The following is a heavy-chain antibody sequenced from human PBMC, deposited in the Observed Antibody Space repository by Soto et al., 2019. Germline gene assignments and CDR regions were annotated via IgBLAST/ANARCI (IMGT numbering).Heavy chain of an antibody. CDR1: GFTFSRYW. V-gene: IGHV3-7*05. CDR2: IKQDGSGK. CDR3: ARGPLYYYDTSGYYSGFDY. D-gene: IGHD3-22*01. Sequence: EVQLVESGGGLVQSGGSLRLSCAASGFTFSRYWMSWVRQAPGKGLEWVANIKQDGSGKYYVDSVKGRFTISRDNAKNLLYLQMNSLRAEDTAVYYCARGPLYYYDTSGYYSGFDYWGQGTLVTVSS. J-gene: IGHJ4*02.